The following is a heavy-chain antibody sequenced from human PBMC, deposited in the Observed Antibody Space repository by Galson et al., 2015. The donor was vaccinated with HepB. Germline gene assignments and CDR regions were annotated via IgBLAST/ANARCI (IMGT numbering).Heavy chain of an antibody. CDR2: INHSGST. V-gene: IGHV4-34*01. D-gene: IGHD6-13*01. CDR1: GGSFSGYY. CDR3: ARASPSKQGFYYGMDV. Sequence: ETLSLTCAVYGGSFSGYYWSWIRQPPGKGLEWIGEINHSGSTNYNPSLKSRVTISVDTSKNQFSLKLSSVTAADTAVYYCARASPSKQGFYYGMDVWGQGTTVTVSS. J-gene: IGHJ6*02.